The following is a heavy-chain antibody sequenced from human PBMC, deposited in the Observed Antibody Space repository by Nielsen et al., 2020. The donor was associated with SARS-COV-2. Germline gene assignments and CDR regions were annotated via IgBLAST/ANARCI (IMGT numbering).Heavy chain of an antibody. Sequence: SETLSLTCTVSGGSISSGDYYWSWIRQPPGKGLEWIGYIYYSGSTYYNPSLKSRVTISVDTSKNQFSLKLSSVTAADTALYYCARVLYGGSYRYFDYWGQGTLVTVSS. J-gene: IGHJ4*02. CDR1: GGSISSGDYY. D-gene: IGHD1-26*01. CDR2: IYYSGST. CDR3: ARVLYGGSYRYFDY. V-gene: IGHV4-30-4*01.